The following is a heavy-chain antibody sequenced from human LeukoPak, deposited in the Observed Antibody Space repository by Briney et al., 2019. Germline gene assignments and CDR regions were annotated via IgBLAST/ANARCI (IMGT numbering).Heavy chain of an antibody. Sequence: GASVKVSCKASGYTFINYAMRWVRQAPGQRLEWMGWINAGNGYTKYSQKFQGRVTITRDTSARTAYMELRSLRSEDTAVYFCARVTEIPNWFDPWGQGTLVTVSS. J-gene: IGHJ5*02. V-gene: IGHV1-3*01. CDR1: GYTFINYA. CDR2: INAGNGYT. D-gene: IGHD1-20*01. CDR3: ARVTEIPNWFDP.